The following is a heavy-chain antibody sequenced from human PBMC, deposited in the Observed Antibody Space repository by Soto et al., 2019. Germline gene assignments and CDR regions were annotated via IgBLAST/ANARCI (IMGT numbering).Heavy chain of an antibody. J-gene: IGHJ1*01. CDR2: IYPGGST. CDR3: ARDEGYNILTSYYIPNRLTY. V-gene: IGHV4-4*02. D-gene: IGHD3-9*01. Sequence: QVQLQESGPGLVKPSGTLSLICAVSSGSINSSNWWSWVRQPPGKGLEWIGEIYPGGSTNYNPSLKSRVTLSGDKSKNPFSLKLSSVTAADTAVYFYARDEGYNILTSYYIPNRLTYWGQGTLVTFSS. CDR1: SGSINSSNW.